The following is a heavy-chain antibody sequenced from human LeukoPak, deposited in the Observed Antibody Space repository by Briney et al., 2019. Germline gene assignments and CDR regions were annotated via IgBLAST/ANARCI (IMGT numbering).Heavy chain of an antibody. D-gene: IGHD3-22*01. CDR1: GFTFSSYW. CDR3: VRGKGYYEI. J-gene: IGHJ4*02. Sequence: PGGSLRLSCAASGFTFSSYWMSWVRQAPGKGLEWVANIKQDGSEKYYVDSVKGRFTISRDNAKNSLFLQMNSLRAEDTAMYYCVRGKGYYEIRGQGTLVTVSS. CDR2: IKQDGSEK. V-gene: IGHV3-7*01.